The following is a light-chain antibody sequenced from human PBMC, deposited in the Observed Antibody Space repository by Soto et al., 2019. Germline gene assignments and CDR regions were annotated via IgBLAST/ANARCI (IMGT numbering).Light chain of an antibody. V-gene: IGKV1-5*01. CDR3: QQYGSSLT. Sequence: DIEMTQSPSTLSASIGDGVTITCRASESISGWLAWYQQQPGKAPKLLIYDASNLESGVPSRFSGSGSGTEFTLAISSLQPDDFATYYCQQYGSSLTFGGGTKVEIK. CDR2: DAS. J-gene: IGKJ4*01. CDR1: ESISGW.